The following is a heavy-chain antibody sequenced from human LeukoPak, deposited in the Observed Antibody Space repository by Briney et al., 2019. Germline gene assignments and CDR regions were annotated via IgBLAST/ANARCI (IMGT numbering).Heavy chain of an antibody. Sequence: SETLSLTCAVYGGSFSGYYWSWIRQPPGKGLEWIGEINHSGSTNYNPSLKSRVIISVDTSKNQFSLKVSSVTAADTAVYYCARLTEGRSSSSGDDYWGQGTLVTVSS. CDR2: INHSGST. CDR3: ARLTEGRSSSSGDDY. J-gene: IGHJ4*02. V-gene: IGHV4-34*01. CDR1: GGSFSGYY. D-gene: IGHD6-6*01.